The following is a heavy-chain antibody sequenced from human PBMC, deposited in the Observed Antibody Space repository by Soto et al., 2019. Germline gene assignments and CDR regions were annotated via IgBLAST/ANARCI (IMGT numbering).Heavy chain of an antibody. CDR2: ISHSGST. D-gene: IGHD6-19*01. CDR1: GGSISSGGYY. J-gene: IGHJ4*02. V-gene: IGHV4-30-2*01. Sequence: PSETLSLTCTVSGGSISSGGYYWSWLRQPPGKGLEWIGYISHSGSTYYNPSLKSRVTISVDTSKNQFSLRLSSVTAADTAVYYCARGGLLPDYWGQGTLVTVSS. CDR3: ARGGLLPDY.